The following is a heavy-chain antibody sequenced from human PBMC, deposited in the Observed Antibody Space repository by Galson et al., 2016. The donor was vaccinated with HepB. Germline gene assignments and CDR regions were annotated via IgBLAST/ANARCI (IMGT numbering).Heavy chain of an antibody. J-gene: IGHJ4*02. CDR1: GYSFTSYW. D-gene: IGHD4-17*01. CDR2: LSPLASSP. V-gene: IGHV5-10-1*01. CDR3: ARHDYGDLDY. Sequence: QSGAEVTKPGESLRISCKGSGYSFTSYWISWVRQMPGKGLAWLGPLSPLASSPPSLPSFPCPFTLSADPSLRPPSLPWSSLPASATAMYYCARHDYGDLDYWGQGNLVTVSS.